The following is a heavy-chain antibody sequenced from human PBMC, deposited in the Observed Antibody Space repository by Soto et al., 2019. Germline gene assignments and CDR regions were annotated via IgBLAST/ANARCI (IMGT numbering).Heavy chain of an antibody. D-gene: IGHD3-3*01. J-gene: IGHJ4*02. CDR2: ISAYNGNT. Sequence: ASVKVSCKASGYTFTSYGISWVRKAPGQGLEWMGWISAYNGNTNYAQKFQGRVTMTTDTSTSSAYMELRSLRSDDTAVYYCARTLNEWLLGLDWGQGTLVTVSS. CDR1: GYTFTSYG. CDR3: ARTLNEWLLGLD. V-gene: IGHV1-18*01.